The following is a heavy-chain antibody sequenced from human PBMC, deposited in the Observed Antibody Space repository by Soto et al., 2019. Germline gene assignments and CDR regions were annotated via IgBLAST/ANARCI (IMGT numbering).Heavy chain of an antibody. D-gene: IGHD5-18*01. J-gene: IGHJ4*02. V-gene: IGHV3-73*02. CDR1: GFIFSDSA. CDR3: TRRRDWTAMDPLDY. CDR2: IRNKVNSYAT. Sequence: EVQLVESGGGLVQPGGSLKLSCAASGFIFSDSAIHWVRQASGKGLEWVGRIRNKVNSYATAYAASVKGRFTISRDDSMKTTYLQMNSLKIEDTAVYYCTRRRDWTAMDPLDYWGQGTLVTVSS.